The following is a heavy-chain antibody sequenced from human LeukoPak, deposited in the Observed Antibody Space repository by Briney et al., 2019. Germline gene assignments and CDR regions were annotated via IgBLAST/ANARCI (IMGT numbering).Heavy chain of an antibody. D-gene: IGHD6-25*01. CDR1: GYTLTELS. CDR3: ATGANAAKNYYYGMDV. CDR2: FDPEDGET. J-gene: IGHJ6*02. Sequence: ASVKVSCKVSGYTLTELSMHWVRQAPGKGLERMGGFDPEDGETIYAQKFQGRVTMTEDTSTDTAYMELSSLRSEDTAVYYCATGANAAKNYYYGMDVWGQGTTVTVSS. V-gene: IGHV1-24*01.